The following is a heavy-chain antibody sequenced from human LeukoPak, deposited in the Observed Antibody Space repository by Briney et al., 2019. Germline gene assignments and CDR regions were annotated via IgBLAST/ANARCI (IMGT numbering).Heavy chain of an antibody. CDR3: ARDLVGGFGYYYYMDV. Sequence: ASVKVSCKASGYTFTGYYMHWVRQAPGQGLEWMGWINPNSGGTNYAQKFQGRVTMTRDTSISTAYMELSRLRSDDTAVYYCARDLVGGFGYYYYMDVWGKGTTVTVSS. D-gene: IGHD3-10*01. CDR1: GYTFTGYY. CDR2: INPNSGGT. J-gene: IGHJ6*03. V-gene: IGHV1-2*02.